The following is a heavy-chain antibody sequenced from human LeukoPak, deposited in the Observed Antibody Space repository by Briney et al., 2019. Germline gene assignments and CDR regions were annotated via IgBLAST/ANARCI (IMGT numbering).Heavy chain of an antibody. V-gene: IGHV1-8*01. CDR3: ARAGSSSGWFRYYYYYGMDV. CDR1: GYTFTSYD. J-gene: IGHJ6*02. CDR2: MNPNSGNT. Sequence: ASVKVSCKASGYTFTSYDINWVRQATGQGLGWMGWMNPNSGNTGYAQKFQGRVTMTRNTSISTAYMELSSLRSEDTAVYYCARAGSSSGWFRYYYYYGMDVWGQGTTVTVSS. D-gene: IGHD6-19*01.